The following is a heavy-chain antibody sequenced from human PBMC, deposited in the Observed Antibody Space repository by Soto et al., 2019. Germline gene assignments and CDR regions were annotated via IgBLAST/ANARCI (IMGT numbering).Heavy chain of an antibody. CDR2: IKQDGSVK. V-gene: IGHV3-7*03. Sequence: PGGSLRLSSAASGFTFSCYFMHLVRQVPGKGLEWVANIKQDGSVKYYVDSVKGRFTISRDNAKNSLYLQMNSLRAEDTAVYYCARTTPNYYYYYGMDVWGQGTTVTVS. D-gene: IGHD1-1*01. CDR1: GFTFSCYF. CDR3: ARTTPNYYYYYGMDV. J-gene: IGHJ6*02.